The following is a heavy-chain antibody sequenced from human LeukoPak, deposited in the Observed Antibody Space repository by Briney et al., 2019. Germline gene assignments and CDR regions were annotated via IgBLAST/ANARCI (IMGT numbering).Heavy chain of an antibody. Sequence: GGSLRLSCAASRFTFSSYAMSWVRQAPGKGLEWVSAISGSGGSTYYADSVKGRFTISRDNSKNTLYLQMNSLRAEDTAVYYCATGTAGYSGGWVLFDYWGQGTLVTVSS. J-gene: IGHJ4*02. CDR1: RFTFSSYA. CDR3: ATGTAGYSGGWVLFDY. CDR2: ISGSGGST. V-gene: IGHV3-23*01. D-gene: IGHD6-19*01.